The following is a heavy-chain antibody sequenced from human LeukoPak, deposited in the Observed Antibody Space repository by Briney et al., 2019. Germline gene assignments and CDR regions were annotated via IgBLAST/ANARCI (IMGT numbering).Heavy chain of an antibody. D-gene: IGHD6-13*01. CDR2: ISSSSSYI. J-gene: IGHJ5*02. CDR3: AREGSRDSSSWHQTNWFDP. V-gene: IGHV3-21*01. CDR1: GFTFSSYS. Sequence: TGGSLRLSCAASGFTFSSYSMNWVRQAPGKGLEWVSSISSSSSYIYYADSVKGRFTISRDNAKNSLYLQMNSLRAEDTAVYYCAREGSRDSSSWHQTNWFDPWGQGTLVTVPS.